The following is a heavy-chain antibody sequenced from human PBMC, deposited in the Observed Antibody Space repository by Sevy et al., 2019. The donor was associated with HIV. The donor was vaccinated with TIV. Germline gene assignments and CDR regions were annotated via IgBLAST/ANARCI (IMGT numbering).Heavy chain of an antibody. CDR3: ARRSLAAAGTDYFDY. J-gene: IGHJ4*02. D-gene: IGHD6-13*01. V-gene: IGHV4-59*01. CDR1: GGSISSYY. Sequence: GSLRLSCTVSGGSISSYYWSWIRQPPGKGLEWIGYIYYSGSTNYNPSLKSRVTISVDTSKNQFSLKLSSVTAADTAVYYCARRSLAAAGTDYFDYWGQGTLVTVSS. CDR2: IYYSGST.